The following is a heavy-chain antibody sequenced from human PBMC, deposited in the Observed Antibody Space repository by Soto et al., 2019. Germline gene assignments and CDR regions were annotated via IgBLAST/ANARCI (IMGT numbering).Heavy chain of an antibody. J-gene: IGHJ4*02. Sequence: ASVKVSCKASGYTFSSYTISWVRQAPGQGLEWMGWISAYNGNTKYAQKLQDRVTTTTDTSTNTAYMELRSLRSDDTAVYYCARDSPPFDYWGQGTLVTVSS. V-gene: IGHV1-18*01. CDR2: ISAYNGNT. CDR1: GYTFSSYT. CDR3: ARDSPPFDY.